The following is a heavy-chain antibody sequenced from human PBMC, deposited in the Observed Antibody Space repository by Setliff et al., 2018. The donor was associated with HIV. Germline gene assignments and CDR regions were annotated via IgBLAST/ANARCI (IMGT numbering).Heavy chain of an antibody. J-gene: IGHJ6*02. CDR1: GGSISSSSYY. V-gene: IGHV4-39*07. Sequence: PSETLSLTCTVSGGSISSSSYYWGWIRQPPGKGLEWIGSIYYSGSTYYNPSLKSRVTISVDTSKNQLSLKLSSVTAADTAVYYCARAQTDYYGMDVWGQGTTVTVSS. CDR2: IYYSGST. CDR3: ARAQTDYYGMDV.